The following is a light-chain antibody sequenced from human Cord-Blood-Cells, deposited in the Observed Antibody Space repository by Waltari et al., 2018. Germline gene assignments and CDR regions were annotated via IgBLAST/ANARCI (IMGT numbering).Light chain of an antibody. V-gene: IGLV1-44*01. CDR3: AAWDDSLNGWV. CDR2: RNN. CDR1: SSHIGSNT. J-gene: IGLJ3*02. Sequence: QSVLTQPPSASGTPGQRVTISCSGSSSHIGSNTVNWYQQLPGTAPQLLIYRNNQRPSGVPDRFSGSKSGTSASLAISGLQAEDEADYYCAAWDDSLNGWVFGGGTKLTVL.